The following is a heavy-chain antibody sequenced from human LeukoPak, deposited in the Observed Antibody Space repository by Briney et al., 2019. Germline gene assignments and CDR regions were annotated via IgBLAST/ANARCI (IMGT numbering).Heavy chain of an antibody. CDR1: GFTFSSYA. V-gene: IGHV3-64*01. J-gene: IGHJ3*02. CDR3: ARRSGSPRTDAFDI. D-gene: IGHD1-26*01. Sequence: PGGSLRLSCAASGFTFSSYAMHWVRQAPGKGLEYVSAISSNGGSTYYANSVKGRFTISRDNSKNTLYLQMGSLRAEDMAVYYCARRSGSPRTDAFDIWGQGTMVTVSS. CDR2: ISSNGGST.